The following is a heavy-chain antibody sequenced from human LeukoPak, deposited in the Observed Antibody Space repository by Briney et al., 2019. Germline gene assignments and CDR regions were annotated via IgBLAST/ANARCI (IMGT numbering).Heavy chain of an antibody. D-gene: IGHD1-26*01. Sequence: GGSLRLSCAASGFTFSSYAMHWVRQAPGKGLEYVSAISSNGGSTFYANSVKGRFTISRDNSKNTLYLQMGSLRAEDMAVYYCARVQSGTLDYWGQGTLVTVSS. V-gene: IGHV3-64*01. CDR3: ARVQSGTLDY. CDR1: GFTFSSYA. CDR2: ISSNGGST. J-gene: IGHJ4*02.